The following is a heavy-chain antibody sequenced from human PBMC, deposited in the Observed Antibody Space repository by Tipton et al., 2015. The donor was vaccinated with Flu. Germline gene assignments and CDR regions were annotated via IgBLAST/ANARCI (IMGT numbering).Heavy chain of an antibody. D-gene: IGHD6-13*01. V-gene: IGHV4-34*01. J-gene: IGHJ4*02. CDR2: INHSGST. CDR1: GGSFSGHY. CDR3: ARAFRLAAAGFIDY. Sequence: TLSLTCAVYGGSFSGHYWSWTRQPPGKGLEWIGEINHSGSTNYNPSLKSRVTISVDTSKNQFSLKLSSVTAADTAVYYCARAFRLAAAGFIDYWGQGTLVTVSS.